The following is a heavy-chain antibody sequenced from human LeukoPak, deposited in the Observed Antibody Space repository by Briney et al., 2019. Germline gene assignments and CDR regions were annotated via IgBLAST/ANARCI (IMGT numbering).Heavy chain of an antibody. J-gene: IGHJ2*01. CDR2: ISGSGGST. D-gene: IGHD5-18*01. CDR1: GFTFSSYA. CDR3: AKRETGYSYGKAYWYFDL. V-gene: IGHV3-23*01. Sequence: GGSLRLSCAASGFTFSSYAMSWVRQAPGKGLEWVSAISGSGGSTYYADSVKGRLTISRDNSKNTLYLQMNSLRAEDTAVYYCAKRETGYSYGKAYWYFDLWGRGTLVTVSS.